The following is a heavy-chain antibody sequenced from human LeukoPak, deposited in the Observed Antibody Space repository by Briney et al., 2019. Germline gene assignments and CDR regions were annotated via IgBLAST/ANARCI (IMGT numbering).Heavy chain of an antibody. Sequence: PGGSLRLSCAASGFTFSSCALTWVRQAPGKGLEWVSTISGSGGTTNYADSVKGRFTISRDSAQNTLYLQMDSLRVEDTAIYYCAKDKAPPTWNGLDYWGRGTLVTVSS. J-gene: IGHJ4*02. D-gene: IGHD1-1*01. V-gene: IGHV3-23*01. CDR1: GFTFSSCA. CDR3: AKDKAPPTWNGLDY. CDR2: ISGSGGTT.